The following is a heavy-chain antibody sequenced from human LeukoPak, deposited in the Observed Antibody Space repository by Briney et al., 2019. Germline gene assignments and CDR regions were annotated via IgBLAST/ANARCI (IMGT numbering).Heavy chain of an antibody. CDR1: GFTFSSYW. CDR2: INSDGSSA. CDR3: ARRLGYCSSTSCYTGYYYYYMDV. Sequence: GGSLRLSCAASGFTFSSYWMHWVRQAPGKGLVWVSRINSDGSSASYADSVKGRFTISRDNAKNTLYLQMNSLRAEDTAVYYCARRLGYCSSTSCYTGYYYYYMDVWGKGTTVTVSS. J-gene: IGHJ6*03. V-gene: IGHV3-74*01. D-gene: IGHD2-2*02.